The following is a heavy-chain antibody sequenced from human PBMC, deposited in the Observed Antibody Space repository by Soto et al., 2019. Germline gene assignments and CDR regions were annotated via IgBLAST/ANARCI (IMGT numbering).Heavy chain of an antibody. V-gene: IGHV4-34*01. CDR2: INHSRST. CDR1: GGSFSGDY. CDR3: ARGSDCSGGSCYSDWFDP. D-gene: IGHD2-15*01. Sequence: SETLSLTCAVYGGSFSGDYWSWIRQPPGKGLGWIGEINHSRSTNYNPSLTSRVTISVDTSKNQLSLKLRSVTAAATAVYYCARGSDCSGGSCYSDWFDPWGQGTLVTVS. J-gene: IGHJ5*02.